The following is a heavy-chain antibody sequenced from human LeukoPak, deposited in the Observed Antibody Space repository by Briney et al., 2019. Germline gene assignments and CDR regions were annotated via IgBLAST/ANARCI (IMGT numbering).Heavy chain of an antibody. Sequence: SEALSLTCAVYGGSFSGYYWSWIRQPPGKGLEWIGEINHSGSTNYNPSLKSRVTISVDTSKNQFSLKLSSVTAADTAVYYCARLSPSMVRGFDPWGQGTLVTVSS. CDR2: INHSGST. CDR1: GGSFSGYY. CDR3: ARLSPSMVRGFDP. V-gene: IGHV4-34*01. J-gene: IGHJ5*02. D-gene: IGHD3-10*01.